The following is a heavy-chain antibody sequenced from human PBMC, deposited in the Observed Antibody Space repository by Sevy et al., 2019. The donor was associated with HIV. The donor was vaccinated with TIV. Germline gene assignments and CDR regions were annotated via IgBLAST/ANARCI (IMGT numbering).Heavy chain of an antibody. CDR1: GGSISSYY. V-gene: IGHV4-59*01. CDR3: ERVRQLVLDY. D-gene: IGHD6-13*01. Sequence: SETLSLTCTASGGSISSYYWSWIRQPPGKGLEWIGYIYYSGSTKYNPSLKSRVTISVDTSKNQFSLRLSSVTAADTAVCYCERVRQLVLDYWGQGTLVTVSS. J-gene: IGHJ4*02. CDR2: IYYSGST.